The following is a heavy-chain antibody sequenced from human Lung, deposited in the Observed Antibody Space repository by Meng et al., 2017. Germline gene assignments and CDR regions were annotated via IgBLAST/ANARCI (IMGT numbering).Heavy chain of an antibody. CDR3: ARNNYGDYYFDY. J-gene: IGHJ4*02. CDR1: GFTFSRNA. CDR2: ISYDGSNQ. Sequence: HVELVESGGGVVQPGRSLRLSCAASGFTFSRNAMHWVRQAPGKGLEWVAAISYDGSNQHYADSVKGRFTISRDNSENTLYLQMNSLRAEDTAVYYCARNNYGDYYFDYWGQGTLVTVSS. V-gene: IGHV3-30*01. D-gene: IGHD4-17*01.